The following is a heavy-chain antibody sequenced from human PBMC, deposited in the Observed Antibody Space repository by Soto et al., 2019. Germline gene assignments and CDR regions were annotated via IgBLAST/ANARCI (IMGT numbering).Heavy chain of an antibody. D-gene: IGHD6-13*01. J-gene: IGHJ4*02. V-gene: IGHV3-73*01. CDR3: TRLAVPYRDSSSLQRDY. CDR2: IRSKANSYAT. CDR1: GFTFSGSA. Sequence: GGSVRLSCAASGFTFSGSAMHWVRQASGKGLEWVGRIRSKANSYATAYAASVKGRFTISRDDSKNTAYLQMNSLKTEDTAVYYCTRLAVPYRDSSSLQRDYWGQGTLVTVSS.